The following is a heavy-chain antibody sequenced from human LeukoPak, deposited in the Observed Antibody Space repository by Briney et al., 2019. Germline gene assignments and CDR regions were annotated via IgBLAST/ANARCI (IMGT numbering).Heavy chain of an antibody. J-gene: IGHJ4*02. Sequence: GGSLRLSCAGSGFTFRSYGMNWVRQAPGKGLEWVSGISDSGGDTSYADSVKGRFTISRDNSKNTVYLQMNSLRTDDTAVYFCAKDIPLGYPKIYGLDSWGQGTLVTVSS. V-gene: IGHV3-23*01. D-gene: IGHD3-10*01. CDR2: ISDSGGDT. CDR3: AKDIPLGYPKIYGLDS. CDR1: GFTFRSYG.